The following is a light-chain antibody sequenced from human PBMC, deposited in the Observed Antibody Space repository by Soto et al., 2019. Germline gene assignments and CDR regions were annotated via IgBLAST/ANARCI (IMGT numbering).Light chain of an antibody. Sequence: DIQMTQSPSSLSASVGDRVTITCRASQSISSYLNWYQQKPGKAPKLLIYAASTLQSGVPSRFSGSGSGTDFTLTISSLQPEDVATFYCQNYNSVPWTFGQGTKVEI. V-gene: IGKV1-27*01. CDR3: QNYNSVPWT. CDR1: QSISSY. J-gene: IGKJ1*01. CDR2: AAS.